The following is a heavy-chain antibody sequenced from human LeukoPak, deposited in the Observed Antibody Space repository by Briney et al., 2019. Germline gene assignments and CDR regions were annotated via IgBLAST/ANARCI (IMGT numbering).Heavy chain of an antibody. CDR1: GFTLSNYG. CDR2: ISYDGSNK. D-gene: IGHD7-27*01. CDR3: ASKLGNHFDY. Sequence: PGGSLRLSCAASGFTLSNYGMHWVRQAPGEGLEWVAVISYDGSNKYYADSVKGRFTISRDNSKNTLYLQMNSLRAEDTAVYYCASKLGNHFDYWGQGTLVTVSS. V-gene: IGHV3-30*06. J-gene: IGHJ4*02.